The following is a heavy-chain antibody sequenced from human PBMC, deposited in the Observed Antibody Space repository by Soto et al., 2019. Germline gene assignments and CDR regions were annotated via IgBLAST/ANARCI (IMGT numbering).Heavy chain of an antibody. J-gene: IGHJ6*03. CDR2: ISRNGGNT. Sequence: EVQLMESGGGLVQPGGSLRLSCAASGFTFSSYAMHWVRQAPGKGLEYVSVISRNGGNTYYANSVKGRFTISRDNSKNTLYLQMGSLRTEDMAVYYCARGEDRGNPFRYYYYYMDVWGKGTTVTVSS. V-gene: IGHV3-64*01. CDR3: ARGEDRGNPFRYYYYYMDV. CDR1: GFTFSSYA.